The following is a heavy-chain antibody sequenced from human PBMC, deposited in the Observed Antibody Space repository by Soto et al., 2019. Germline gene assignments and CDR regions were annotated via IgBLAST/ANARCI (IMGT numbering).Heavy chain of an antibody. CDR1: GYTFTDYY. D-gene: IGHD2-8*02. J-gene: IGHJ4*02. CDR3: AAGAESYFDL. V-gene: IGHV1-2*02. Sequence: ASVKVSCKASGYTFTDYYLHWVRQAPGQGLEWMGWISPKSGVTNYAQSFQGRVTMTSDTSISTAYVVVDRLRSDDTAVYYCAAGAESYFDLWGQGTMLTLYS. CDR2: ISPKSGVT.